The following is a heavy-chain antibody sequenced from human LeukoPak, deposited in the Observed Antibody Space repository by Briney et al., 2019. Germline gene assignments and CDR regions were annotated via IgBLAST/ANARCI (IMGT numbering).Heavy chain of an antibody. Sequence: PGGSLRLSCAASGFTFSSYAMHWVRQAPGKGLEWVAVISYDGSNKYYADSVKGRFTISRDNSKNTLYLQMNSLRAKDTAVYYCAREITMVRGVIMVPPDVWGQGTTVTVSS. V-gene: IGHV3-30-3*01. CDR2: ISYDGSNK. CDR1: GFTFSSYA. D-gene: IGHD3-10*01. J-gene: IGHJ6*02. CDR3: AREITMVRGVIMVPPDV.